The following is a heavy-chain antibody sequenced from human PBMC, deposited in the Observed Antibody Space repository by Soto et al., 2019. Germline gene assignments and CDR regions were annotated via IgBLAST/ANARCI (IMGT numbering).Heavy chain of an antibody. J-gene: IGHJ6*02. Sequence: QVQLVQSGAEVKKPGSSVKVSCKASGGTFSSYAISWVRQAPGQGLEWMGGIIPIFGTAHYAQKFQGRVTTTADAATRTAYMELSSLRSEDTAVYYCASDPGGPRVAFGMDVWGQGTTVTVSS. CDR3: ASDPGGPRVAFGMDV. CDR1: GGTFSSYA. V-gene: IGHV1-69*01. D-gene: IGHD3-10*01. CDR2: IIPIFGTA.